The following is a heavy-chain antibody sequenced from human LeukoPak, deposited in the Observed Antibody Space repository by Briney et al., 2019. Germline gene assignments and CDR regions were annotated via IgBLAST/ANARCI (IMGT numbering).Heavy chain of an antibody. V-gene: IGHV3-21*01. D-gene: IGHD1-26*01. CDR1: GFTFSSYT. CDR3: ARLTGSGIVGTTGGFDH. Sequence: PGGSLRLSCAASGFTFSSYTMNWVRQAPGKGLEWVSSISIGGDYIYYEDSVKGRFTISRDNAKNSLFLQMNSLRTEDTAMYYCARLTGSGIVGTTGGFDHWGQGTLVTVSS. CDR2: ISIGGDYI. J-gene: IGHJ4*02.